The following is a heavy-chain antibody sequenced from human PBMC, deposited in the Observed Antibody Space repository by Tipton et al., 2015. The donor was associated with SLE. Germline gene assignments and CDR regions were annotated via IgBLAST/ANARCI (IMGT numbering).Heavy chain of an antibody. Sequence: TLSLTCTVSGYSISSDYYWGWIRQPPGKGLEWIGEINHSGSTNYNPSLKSRVTISVDTAKNQFSLRLSSVTAADTAVYFCARATNYYYYMDVWGKGTTVTVSS. CDR3: ARATNYYYYMDV. CDR1: GYSISSDYY. J-gene: IGHJ6*03. CDR2: INHSGST. D-gene: IGHD2-2*01. V-gene: IGHV4-38-2*02.